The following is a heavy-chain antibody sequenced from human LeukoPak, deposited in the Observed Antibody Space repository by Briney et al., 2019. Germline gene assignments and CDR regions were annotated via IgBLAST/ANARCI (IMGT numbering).Heavy chain of an antibody. CDR1: GFTFSSYA. CDR3: ARDRWGDQKGAVDY. D-gene: IGHD2-21*02. J-gene: IGHJ4*02. CDR2: ISYDGSNK. V-gene: IGHV3-30-3*01. Sequence: GGSLRLSCAASGFTFSSYAMHWVRQAPGKGLEWVAVISYDGSNKYYADSVKGRFTISRDNSKNTLYLHMNSLRAEDTAVYYCARDRWGDQKGAVDYWGQGTLVTVSS.